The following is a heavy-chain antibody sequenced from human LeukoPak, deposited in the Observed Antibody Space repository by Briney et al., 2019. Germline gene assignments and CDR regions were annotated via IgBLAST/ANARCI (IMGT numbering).Heavy chain of an antibody. CDR2: ISIDGGDT. V-gene: IGHV3-74*01. D-gene: IGHD3-10*01. Sequence: GGSLRLSCAASGFSFSSNWMHWVRQAPGKGLVWVSRISIDGGDTVYADSVKGRFTVSRDNAKDTLYLQMNGLRVEDTAVYYCARGPYYAAGSFDYWGQGTLVTVSS. CDR1: GFSFSSNW. J-gene: IGHJ4*02. CDR3: ARGPYYAAGSFDY.